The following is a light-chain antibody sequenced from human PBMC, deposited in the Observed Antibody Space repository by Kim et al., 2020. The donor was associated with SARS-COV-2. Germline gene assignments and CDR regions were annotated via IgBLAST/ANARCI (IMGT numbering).Light chain of an antibody. CDR2: DVS. CDR3: SSYGHNRSWV. Sequence: QSALTQPASVSGSPGQSITISCNGTSSDIGGYNYVSWYQQEPGKAPKLMIYDVSKRPSGVSNRLSGSKSGTTASLTISGLQAEDEADYFCSSYGHNRSWVCGGGTQLTVL. V-gene: IGLV2-14*01. CDR1: SSDIGGYNY. J-gene: IGLJ3*02.